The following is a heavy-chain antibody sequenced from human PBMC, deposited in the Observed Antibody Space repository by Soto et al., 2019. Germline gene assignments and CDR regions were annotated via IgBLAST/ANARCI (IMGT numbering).Heavy chain of an antibody. Sequence: SETLSLTCTVSGGSISSHYWSWIRQPPGRGLEWIEHIYYSGSSDYNPSLKSRLTISVDTSKNQFSLRLRSVTAADTAVYYCARGSGLRHYRPGINWFDPWGQGTLVTVSS. D-gene: IGHD3-3*01. V-gene: IGHV4-59*11. J-gene: IGHJ5*02. CDR2: IYYSGSS. CDR3: ARGSGLRHYRPGINWFDP. CDR1: GGSISSHY.